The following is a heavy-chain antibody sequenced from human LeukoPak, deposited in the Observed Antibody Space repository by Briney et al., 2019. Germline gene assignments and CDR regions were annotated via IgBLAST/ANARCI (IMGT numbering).Heavy chain of an antibody. Sequence: PSETLSLTCTVSGGSISSYYWSWIRQPPGKGLEWIGYIYYSGSTNYNPSLKSRVTISVDTSKNQFSLKLSSVTAADTAVYYCASGGYYDYVWGSFGFAAGYWGQGTLVTVSS. CDR3: ASGGYYDYVWGSFGFAAGY. CDR1: GGSISSYY. D-gene: IGHD3-16*01. CDR2: IYYSGST. V-gene: IGHV4-59*01. J-gene: IGHJ4*02.